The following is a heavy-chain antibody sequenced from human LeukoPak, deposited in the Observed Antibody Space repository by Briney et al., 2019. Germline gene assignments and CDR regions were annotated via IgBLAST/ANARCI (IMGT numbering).Heavy chain of an antibody. V-gene: IGHV1-8*01. D-gene: IGHD6-13*01. Sequence: ASVKVSCKASGYTFTSYDINWVRQATGQGLEWMGWMNPNRGNTGYAQKFQGRVTMTRNTSISTAYMELSSLRSEGTAVYYCARGLFSLTPPHRSSWYYYYYMDVWGKGTTVTVSS. CDR3: ARGLFSLTPPHRSSWYYYYYMDV. CDR1: GYTFTSYD. CDR2: MNPNRGNT. J-gene: IGHJ6*03.